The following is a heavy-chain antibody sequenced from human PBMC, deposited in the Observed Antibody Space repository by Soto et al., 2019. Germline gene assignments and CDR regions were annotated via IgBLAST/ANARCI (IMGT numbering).Heavy chain of an antibody. CDR1: GGSISSSSYY. CDR2: IYYSGST. V-gene: IGHV4-39*01. Sequence: PSETLSLTCTVSGGSISSSSYYWGWIRQPPGKGLEWIGSIYYSGSTYYNPSLKSRVTISVDTSKNQFSLKLSSVTAADTAVYYCARQFYGSGSYPSPFYYGMDVWGQGTTVTVSS. D-gene: IGHD3-10*01. CDR3: ARQFYGSGSYPSPFYYGMDV. J-gene: IGHJ6*02.